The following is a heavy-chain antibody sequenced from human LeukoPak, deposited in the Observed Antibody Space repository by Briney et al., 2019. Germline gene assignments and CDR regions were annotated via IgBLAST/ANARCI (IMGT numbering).Heavy chain of an antibody. CDR3: ASQGYDFWSGYYRPPYY. D-gene: IGHD3-3*01. J-gene: IGHJ4*02. Sequence: ASVKVSCKASGGTFSSYAISWVRQAPGQGLEWMGGIIPIFGTANYAQKFQGRVTITADESTSTAYVELSSLRSEDTAVYYCASQGYDFWSGYYRPPYYWGQGALVTVSS. CDR1: GGTFSSYA. CDR2: IIPIFGTA. V-gene: IGHV1-69*13.